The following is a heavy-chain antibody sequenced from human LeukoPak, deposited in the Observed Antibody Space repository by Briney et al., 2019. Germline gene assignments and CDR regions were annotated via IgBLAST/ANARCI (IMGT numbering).Heavy chain of an antibody. D-gene: IGHD5-24*01. CDR2: IYPGDSDT. CDR1: GYSFTSYW. CDR3: ATVPLDGPNPKAGFDY. J-gene: IGHJ4*02. V-gene: IGHV5-51*01. Sequence: GESLKISCKGSGYSFTSYWIGWVRQMPGKGLEWMGIIYPGDSDTRYSPSFQGQVTISADKSISTAYLQWSSLKASDTAMYYCATVPLDGPNPKAGFDYWGQGTLVTVSS.